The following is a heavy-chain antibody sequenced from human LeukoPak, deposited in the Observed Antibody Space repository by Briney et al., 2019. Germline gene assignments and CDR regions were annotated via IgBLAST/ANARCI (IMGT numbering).Heavy chain of an antibody. Sequence: SETLSLTCIVSGGSIRTYSWNWIRQSSGKGLEWIGYISHSGTTSYRSSLKSRVTISVDTSKNQFSLKLSSVTAADTAVYYCARAPYDILTGYPLDWGQGTLVTVSS. J-gene: IGHJ4*02. CDR3: ARAPYDILTGYPLD. V-gene: IGHV4-59*01. D-gene: IGHD3-9*01. CDR2: ISHSGTT. CDR1: GGSIRTYS.